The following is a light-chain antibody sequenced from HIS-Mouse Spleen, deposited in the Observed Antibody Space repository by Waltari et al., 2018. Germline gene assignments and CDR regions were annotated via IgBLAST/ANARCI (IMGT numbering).Light chain of an antibody. J-gene: IGLJ2*01. Sequence: SYELTQPPSVSVSPGQTASITCSGDKLGDKYACWYQQKPGQSPVLVIYQDSKRPSGFPERFSGSSTGNTATLTISGIQDMDEDDYYCQAWDSSTAVFGGGTKLTVL. CDR2: QDS. V-gene: IGLV3-1*01. CDR3: QAWDSSTAV. CDR1: KLGDKY.